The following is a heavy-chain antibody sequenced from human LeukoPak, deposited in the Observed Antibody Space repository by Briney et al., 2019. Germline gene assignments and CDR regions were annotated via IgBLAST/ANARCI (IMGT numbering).Heavy chain of an antibody. CDR2: INPNSGGT. Sequence: ASVKVSCKASGYTFTGYYMHWVRQAPGQGLEWMGWINPNSGGTNYAQKFQGRVTMTRDTSISTAYMELSRLRSDDTAVYYCARVRGSYYGPQAFDIWGQGTMVTVSS. D-gene: IGHD1-26*01. V-gene: IGHV1-2*02. J-gene: IGHJ3*02. CDR3: ARVRGSYYGPQAFDI. CDR1: GYTFTGYY.